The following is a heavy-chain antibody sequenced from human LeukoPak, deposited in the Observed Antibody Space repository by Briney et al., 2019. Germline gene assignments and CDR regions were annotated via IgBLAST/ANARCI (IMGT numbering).Heavy chain of an antibody. CDR3: ARGRVVRGVMAY. J-gene: IGHJ4*02. D-gene: IGHD3-10*01. V-gene: IGHV4-34*01. Sequence: SETLSLTCAVYGGSFSGYYWSWIRQPPGKGLEWIGEINNSGSTNYNPSLKSRVTISVDTSKNQFSLKLSSVTAADTAVYYCARGRVVRGVMAYWGQGTLVTVSS. CDR1: GGSFSGYY. CDR2: INNSGST.